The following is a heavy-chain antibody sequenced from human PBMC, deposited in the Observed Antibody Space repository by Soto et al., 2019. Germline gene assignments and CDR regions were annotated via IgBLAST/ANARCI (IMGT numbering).Heavy chain of an antibody. CDR3: ARVEQKWLHY. D-gene: IGHD5-12*01. CDR1: GGSISSYY. J-gene: IGHJ4*02. Sequence: PSETLSLTCTVSGGSISSYYWSWIRQPPGKGLEWIGYIYYSGSTNYNPSLKSRVTISVDTSKNQFSLKLSSVTAADTAVYYCARVEQKWLHYWGQGTLVTVSS. V-gene: IGHV4-59*01. CDR2: IYYSGST.